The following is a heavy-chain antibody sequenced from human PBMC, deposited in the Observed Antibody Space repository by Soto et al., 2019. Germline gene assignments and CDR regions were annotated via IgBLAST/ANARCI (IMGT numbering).Heavy chain of an antibody. J-gene: IGHJ6*02. D-gene: IGHD2-15*01. CDR3: ARTAQDIYYYYGMGV. CDR1: GFTFSSYG. V-gene: IGHV3-33*01. CDR2: IWYDGSNK. Sequence: QVQLVESGGGVVQPGRSLRLSCAASGFTFSSYGMHWVRQAPGKGLEWVAVIWYDGSNKYYADSVEGRFTISRDNSKNTLYLQMNSLRAEDTAVDYCARTAQDIYYYYGMGVWGQGATVTVSS.